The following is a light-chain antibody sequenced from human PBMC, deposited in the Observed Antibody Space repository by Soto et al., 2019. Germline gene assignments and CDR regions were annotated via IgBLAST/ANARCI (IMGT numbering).Light chain of an antibody. CDR3: QQFNAYPLT. J-gene: IGKJ4*01. CDR2: GAS. Sequence: DIQLTQSPSFLSASVGDRVTISCRASQGISDYLAWYQQKPGKAPKLLIYGASTLQSGDPSRFRGSESGTKFTLTISNLQPEEFATYFFQQFNAYPLTFGGGTKVEIK. V-gene: IGKV1-9*01. CDR1: QGISDY.